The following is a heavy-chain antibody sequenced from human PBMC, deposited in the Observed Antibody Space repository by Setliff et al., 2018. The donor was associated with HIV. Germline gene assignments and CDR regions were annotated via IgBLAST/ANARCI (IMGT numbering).Heavy chain of an antibody. CDR1: GLTFDDYA. Sequence: PGGSLRLSCAASGLTFDDYAMHWVRLTPGKGLEWVSGINWNSDNIGYAGSVKGRFTIPRDNAKNSLHLQMNSLRAEDTALYYCAKDWVKGRDIAQAVDAFDIWGQGTMVTVSS. CDR2: INWNSDNI. CDR3: AKDWVKGRDIAQAVDAFDI. J-gene: IGHJ3*02. V-gene: IGHV3-9*01. D-gene: IGHD6-13*01.